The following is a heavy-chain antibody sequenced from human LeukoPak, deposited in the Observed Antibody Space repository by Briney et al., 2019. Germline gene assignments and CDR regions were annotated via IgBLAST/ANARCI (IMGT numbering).Heavy chain of an antibody. J-gene: IGHJ3*02. CDR1: GFTFSSYA. V-gene: IGHV3-21*01. Sequence: GGSLRLSCAASGFTFSSYALSWVRQAPGKGLEWVSTISSTSTYIYYADSVKGRFTITRDNAKNSPYLQMNSLRAEDTAVFYCARARNYGEQDFDIWGQGTLVTVSS. CDR2: ISSTSTYI. CDR3: ARARNYGEQDFDI. D-gene: IGHD4/OR15-4a*01.